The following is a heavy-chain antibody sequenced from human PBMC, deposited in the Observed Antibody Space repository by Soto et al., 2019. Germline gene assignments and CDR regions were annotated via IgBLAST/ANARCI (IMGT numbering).Heavy chain of an antibody. CDR3: ATAQHVPITGTTFAFDI. D-gene: IGHD1-20*01. Sequence: ASVKVSCKVSGYTLTELSMHWVRQAPGKGLEWMGGFDPEDGETIYAQKFQGRVTMTEDTSTDTAYMELSSLRSEDTAVYYCATAQHVPITGTTFAFDIWGQGTMVTVSS. V-gene: IGHV1-24*01. CDR1: GYTLTELS. J-gene: IGHJ3*02. CDR2: FDPEDGET.